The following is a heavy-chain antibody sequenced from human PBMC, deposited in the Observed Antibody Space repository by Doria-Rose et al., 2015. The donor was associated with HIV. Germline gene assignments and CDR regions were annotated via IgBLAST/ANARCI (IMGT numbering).Heavy chain of an antibody. CDR1: GGSISTYY. CDR2: IYYRGST. CDR3: AAGNYYYYMDV. Sequence: LQESGPGLVKPSETLSLTCTVSGGSISTYYWSWIRQPPGKGLEWIAYIYYRGSTRYNPSLESRVTISVDASKNQFSLKMSSVTAADTAVYYCAAGNYYYYMDVWGKGTTVTVSS. J-gene: IGHJ6*03. V-gene: IGHV4-59*03.